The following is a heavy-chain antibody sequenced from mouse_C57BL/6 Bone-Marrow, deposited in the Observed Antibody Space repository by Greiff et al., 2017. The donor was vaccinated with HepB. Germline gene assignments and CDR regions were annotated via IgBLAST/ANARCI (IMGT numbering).Heavy chain of an antibody. D-gene: IGHD2-2*01. Sequence: QVQLKQSGAELVRPGTSVKVSCKASGYAFTNYLIEWVKQRPGQGLEWIGVINPGSGGTNYNEKFKGKATLTADKSSSTAYMQLSSLTSEDSAVYFCARNGYSFDYWGQGTTLTVSS. CDR1: GYAFTNYL. CDR3: ARNGYSFDY. CDR2: INPGSGGT. V-gene: IGHV1-54*01. J-gene: IGHJ2*01.